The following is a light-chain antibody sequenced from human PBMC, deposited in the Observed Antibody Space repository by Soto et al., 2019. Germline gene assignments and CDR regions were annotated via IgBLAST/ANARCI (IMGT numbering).Light chain of an antibody. V-gene: IGLV2-14*01. CDR1: SSDVGGYNY. CDR2: EVS. CDR3: SSYTSSSTPCV. J-gene: IGLJ1*01. Sequence: QSALTQPASVSGPPGQSITISCTGTSSDVGGYNYVSWYQQHPGKAPKLMIYEVSNRPSGVSNRFSGSKSGNTASLTISGLQAEDEADYYCSSYTSSSTPCVFGTGTKVTV.